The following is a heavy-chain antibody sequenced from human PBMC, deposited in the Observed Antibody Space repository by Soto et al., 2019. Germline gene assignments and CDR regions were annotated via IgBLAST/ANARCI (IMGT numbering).Heavy chain of an antibody. CDR1: GGSISGDF. V-gene: IGHV4-4*07. J-gene: IGHJ5*02. Sequence: QVQLQESGPGLMKPSETLSLTCTVSGGSISGDFWSWIRQPAGKGLEWIGRIHTTGITTYNPSLKSRVTMSVDTSKSQFSLRLNSVTAADPAVYYCVKGAGPPWFDPWGQGTLVTVSS. CDR3: VKGAGPPWFDP. CDR2: IHTTGIT.